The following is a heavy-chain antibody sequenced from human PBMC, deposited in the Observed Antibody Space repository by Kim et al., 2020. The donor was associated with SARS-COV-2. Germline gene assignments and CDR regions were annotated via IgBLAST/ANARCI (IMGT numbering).Heavy chain of an antibody. V-gene: IGHV4-38-2*02. CDR3: ARSSGYMTPDAFDI. Sequence: SETLSLTCTVSGYSISSGYYWGWIRQPPGKGLEWIGSIYHSGSTYYNPSLKSRVTISVDTSKNQFSLKLSSVTAADTAVYYCARSSGYMTPDAFDIWGQGTMVTVSS. CDR2: IYHSGST. J-gene: IGHJ3*02. D-gene: IGHD3-22*01. CDR1: GYSISSGYY.